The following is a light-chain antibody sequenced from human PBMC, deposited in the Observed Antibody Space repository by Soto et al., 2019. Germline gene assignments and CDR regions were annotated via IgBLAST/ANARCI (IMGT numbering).Light chain of an antibody. Sequence: IPMTQSPSTLSAYVGDTVTITCRASQSISYSLAWYQQKPGKPPTLLIHDASALESGVPSRFSGSGSGTEFTLTISSLQHDDSATYYCQQYDPFSNFGQGTKLEI. CDR3: QQYDPFSN. J-gene: IGKJ2*01. CDR2: DAS. V-gene: IGKV1-5*01. CDR1: QSISYS.